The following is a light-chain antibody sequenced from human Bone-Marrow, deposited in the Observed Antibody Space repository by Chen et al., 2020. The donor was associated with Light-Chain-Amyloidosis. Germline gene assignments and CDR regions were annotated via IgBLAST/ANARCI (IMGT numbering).Light chain of an antibody. J-gene: IGKJ5*01. CDR2: AAS. CDR3: EQLKSYPIT. Sequence: DIQLTQSPSFLSASVGDRVSITCRASQDISNYLGWYQQRPGKAPKLLIRAASTLQSGVPSRFSGSGSGTEFTLTSSSLQPDDFATYYCEQLKSYPITFGQGTRLEIK. V-gene: IGKV1-9*01. CDR1: QDISNY.